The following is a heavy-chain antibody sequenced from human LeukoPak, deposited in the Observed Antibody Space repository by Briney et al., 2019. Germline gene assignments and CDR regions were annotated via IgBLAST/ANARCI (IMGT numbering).Heavy chain of an antibody. CDR1: GFTFSSYA. CDR2: ISSSSSYI. Sequence: GGSLRLSCAVSGFTFSSYAMNWVRQAPGKGLEWVSSISSSSSYIYYADSVKGRFTISRDNAKNSLYLQMNSLRAEDTAVYYCARVPIAAAGNNWFDPWGQGTLVTVSS. D-gene: IGHD6-13*01. CDR3: ARVPIAAAGNNWFDP. V-gene: IGHV3-21*01. J-gene: IGHJ5*02.